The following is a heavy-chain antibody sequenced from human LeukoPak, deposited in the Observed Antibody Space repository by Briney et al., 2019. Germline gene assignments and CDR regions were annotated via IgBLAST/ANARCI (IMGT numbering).Heavy chain of an antibody. CDR2: IHYSGST. D-gene: IGHD6-19*01. CDR1: SGSISSTSYY. CDR3: ATLLAPAGIWAGAFDI. J-gene: IGHJ3*02. Sequence: SETLSLTCTVSSGSISSTSYYWGWIRQPPGKGLEWIGSIHYSGSTYNNPSLKSRVTISVDTSKKQFSLKLSSVTAADAAVYYCATLLAPAGIWAGAFDIWGQGTVVTVSS. V-gene: IGHV4-39*07.